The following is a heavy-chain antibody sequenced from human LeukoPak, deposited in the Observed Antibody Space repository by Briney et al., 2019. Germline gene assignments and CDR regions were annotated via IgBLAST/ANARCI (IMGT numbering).Heavy chain of an antibody. CDR3: ASSGYSSSWFDY. V-gene: IGHV4-59*08. Sequence: SETLSLTCTVSGGSISSYYWSWIRQPPGKGLEWIGYIYYSGSTNYNPSLKSRVTISVDTSKNQFSLKLSSVTAADTAVYCCASSGYSSSWFDYWGQGTLVTVSS. J-gene: IGHJ4*02. CDR1: GGSISSYY. D-gene: IGHD6-13*01. CDR2: IYYSGST.